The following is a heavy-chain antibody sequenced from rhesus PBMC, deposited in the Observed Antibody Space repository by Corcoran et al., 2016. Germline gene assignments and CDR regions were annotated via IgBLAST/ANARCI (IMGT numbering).Heavy chain of an antibody. D-gene: IGHD1-1*01. CDR2: IRSGGST. CDR1: GGSISSNY. V-gene: IGHV4-160*01. Sequence: QVQLQESGPGLVKPSETLSLTCAVYGGSISSNYWSWIRQPPGKGLEWIGRIRSGGSTNYNPSLKSRVTISIGTSKNQFTLKLGSVTAADTAVYYCARGLEPSWGYWYFDLWGPGTPITISS. J-gene: IGHJ2*01. CDR3: ARGLEPSWGYWYFDL.